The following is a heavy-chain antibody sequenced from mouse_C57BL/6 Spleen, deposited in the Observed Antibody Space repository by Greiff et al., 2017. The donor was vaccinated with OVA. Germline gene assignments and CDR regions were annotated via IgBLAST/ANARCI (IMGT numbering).Heavy chain of an antibody. V-gene: IGHV1-5*01. CDR1: GYTFTSYW. D-gene: IGHD2-4*01. CDR3: TRLYDYDGYFDV. Sequence: VHVKQSGTVLARPGASVKMSCKTSGYTFTSYWMHWVKQRPGQGLEWIGAIYPGNSDTSYNQKFKGKAKLTAVTSASTAYMELSSLTNEDSAVYYCTRLYDYDGYFDVWGTGTTVTVSS. J-gene: IGHJ1*03. CDR2: IYPGNSDT.